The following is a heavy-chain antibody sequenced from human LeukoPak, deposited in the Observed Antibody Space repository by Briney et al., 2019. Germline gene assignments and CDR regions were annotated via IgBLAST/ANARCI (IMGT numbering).Heavy chain of an antibody. V-gene: IGHV4-38-2*02. J-gene: IGHJ3*02. CDR2: IFHRGST. Sequence: SETLSLTCSVSTYSISSGFYWGWIRQPPGKGLEWIGSIFHRGSTYYKSSLKSRITISVDTSKNQFSLRLSSVTAADTAVYYCARPVANWGAFDMWGQGTMVTVSS. CDR1: TYSISSGFY. D-gene: IGHD7-27*01. CDR3: ARPVANWGAFDM.